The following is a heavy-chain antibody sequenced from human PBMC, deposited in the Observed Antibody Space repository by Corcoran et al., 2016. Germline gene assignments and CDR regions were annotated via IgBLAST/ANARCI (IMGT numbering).Heavy chain of an antibody. CDR2: IYPGDSDT. D-gene: IGHD2-2*01. Sequence: EVQLVQSGAEVKKPGESLKISCKGSGYSFTSYWIGWVRQMPGKGLEWIGIIYPGDSDTIYRPSFQGQVTISADKSISTADLQWSSLKASDTAMYYCARGTVPARALDWCDPWGQGTLVTVS. CDR3: ARGTVPARALDWCDP. J-gene: IGHJ5*02. CDR1: GYSFTSYW. V-gene: IGHV5-51*01.